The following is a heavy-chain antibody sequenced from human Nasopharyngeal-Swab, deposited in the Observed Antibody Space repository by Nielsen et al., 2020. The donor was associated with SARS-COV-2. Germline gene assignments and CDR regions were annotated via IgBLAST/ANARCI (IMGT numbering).Heavy chain of an antibody. D-gene: IGHD4-17*01. CDR3: ARARGAHGDYHYYYYTDV. V-gene: IGHV6-1*01. CDR1: GDSVSRRSAA. Sequence: SHTLSLTCAISGDSVSRRSAAWNWIRQSPSRGLECLGRTYYRSKWYNDYAVSVKSRITINPDTSKNQFSLHLSPVTPEDTAVYYCARARGAHGDYHYYYYTDVWGKGTTVTVSS. CDR2: TYYRSKWYN. J-gene: IGHJ6*03.